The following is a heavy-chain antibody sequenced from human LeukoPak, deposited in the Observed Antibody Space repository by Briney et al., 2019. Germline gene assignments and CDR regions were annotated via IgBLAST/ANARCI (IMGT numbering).Heavy chain of an antibody. Sequence: PSETLSLTCTVSGDSISSYYWSWIRQPPGKGLEWIGYIYYSGSTYYNPSLKSRITISLDTPKNQLSLKLSSVTAADTAVYYCARGVRFLEWLSLTAIDRDAFDIWGQGTMVTVSS. CDR2: IYYSGST. D-gene: IGHD3-3*01. J-gene: IGHJ3*02. CDR3: ARGVRFLEWLSLTAIDRDAFDI. CDR1: GDSISSYY. V-gene: IGHV4-59*08.